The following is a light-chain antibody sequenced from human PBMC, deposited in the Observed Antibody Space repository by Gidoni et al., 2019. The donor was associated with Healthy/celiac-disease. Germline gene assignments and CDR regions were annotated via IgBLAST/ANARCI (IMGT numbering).Light chain of an antibody. Sequence: QSALTQPASVSGSPGQSITISCTGTSSDVCGYNYVSWYQQHPGTAHKLMIYEVSNRPSGVSNRFSGSKSGNTAPLTITGLQAENEADDYSSSYTGSSTLVVFGGGTKLTVL. CDR1: SSDVCGYNY. CDR3: SSYTGSSTLVV. J-gene: IGLJ2*01. CDR2: EVS. V-gene: IGLV2-14*01.